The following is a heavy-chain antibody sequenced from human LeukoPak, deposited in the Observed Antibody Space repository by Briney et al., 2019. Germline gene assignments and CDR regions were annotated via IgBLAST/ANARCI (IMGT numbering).Heavy chain of an antibody. Sequence: PSETLSLTCTVPGGSISSYYWSWIRQPPGKGLEWIGHIYYSGSTNYNPSLKSRVTISVDTSKNQFSLKLSSVTAADTAVYYCARESVDTAMVSGGGNWFDPWGQGTLVTVSS. CDR3: ARESVDTAMVSGGGNWFDP. V-gene: IGHV4-59*12. CDR1: GGSISSYY. J-gene: IGHJ5*02. D-gene: IGHD5-18*01. CDR2: IYYSGST.